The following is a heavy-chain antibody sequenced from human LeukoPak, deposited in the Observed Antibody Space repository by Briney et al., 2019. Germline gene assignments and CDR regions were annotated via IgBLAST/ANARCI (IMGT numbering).Heavy chain of an antibody. Sequence: GESLKISCKGSGYSFTSYWIGWVRQMPGKGLEWMGIIYPGDSDTRYSPSFQGQVTISADKSISTAYLQWSSLKASDTAMYYCARHQTKGYSYGALDYYYGMDVWGQGTTVTVSS. V-gene: IGHV5-51*01. CDR1: GYSFTSYW. D-gene: IGHD5-18*01. J-gene: IGHJ6*02. CDR3: ARHQTKGYSYGALDYYYGMDV. CDR2: IYPGDSDT.